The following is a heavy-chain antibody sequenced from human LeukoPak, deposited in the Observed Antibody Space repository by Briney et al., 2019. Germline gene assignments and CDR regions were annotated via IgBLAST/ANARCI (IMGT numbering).Heavy chain of an antibody. D-gene: IGHD5-24*01. CDR3: ARDTHPGGDGYNY. CDR1: GYTFTGYY. Sequence: ASVKVSCKASGYTFTGYYMHWVRQAPGQGLEWMGWINPNSGGTNYAQKFQGRVTITADKSTSSAYMELSSLRSEDTAVYYCARDTHPGGDGYNYWGQGTLVTVSS. CDR2: INPNSGGT. V-gene: IGHV1-2*02. J-gene: IGHJ4*02.